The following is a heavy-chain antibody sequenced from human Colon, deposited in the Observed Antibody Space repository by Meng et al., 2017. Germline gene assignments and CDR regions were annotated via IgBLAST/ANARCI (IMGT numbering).Heavy chain of an antibody. CDR2: TYYRSKWYN. D-gene: IGHD7-27*01. V-gene: IGHV6-1*01. CDR3: ARSGGTGELYYYYGMDV. CDR1: GDSVSSNSAA. Sequence: SQTPSLTGAISGDSVSSNSAAWNWIRQTPSRGLEWLGRTYYRSKWYNDYAVSVKSRITINPDTSKNQFSLQLNSVTPEDTAVYYCARSGGTGELYYYYGMDVWGQGTTVTVSS. J-gene: IGHJ6*02.